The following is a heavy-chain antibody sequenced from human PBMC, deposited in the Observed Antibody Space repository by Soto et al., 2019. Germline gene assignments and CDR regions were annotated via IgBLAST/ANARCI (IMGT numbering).Heavy chain of an antibody. CDR1: GGSIRSYY. CDR2: VYYSGSA. V-gene: IGHV4-59*01. CDR3: ARGSMVRGPTPSDY. J-gene: IGHJ4*02. Sequence: PSETLSLTCNVSGGSIRSYYWNWIRQPPGKTLEWIGDVYYSGSANYNPSLKSRVTISVDMSKNQFSLKLNSVTAADTAVYYCARGSMVRGPTPSDYWGQGTLVTVSS. D-gene: IGHD3-10*01.